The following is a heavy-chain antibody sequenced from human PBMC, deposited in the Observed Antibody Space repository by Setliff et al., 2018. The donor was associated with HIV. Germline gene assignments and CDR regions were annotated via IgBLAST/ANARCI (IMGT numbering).Heavy chain of an antibody. CDR1: GYRFTTYW. D-gene: IGHD5-12*01. V-gene: IGHV5-10-1*01. Sequence: GESLKISCKGSGYRFTTYWISWVRQMPGQGLEWMGRIDPSDSYTDYNPSFQGHVSISVDKSISTAYLQWSGLKASDTAIYYCAGGYEMPEFSYGVDVWGQGTTVTVSS. CDR2: IDPSDSYT. CDR3: AGGYEMPEFSYGVDV. J-gene: IGHJ6*02.